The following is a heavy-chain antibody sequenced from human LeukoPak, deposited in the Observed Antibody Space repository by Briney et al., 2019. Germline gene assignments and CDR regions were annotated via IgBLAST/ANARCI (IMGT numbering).Heavy chain of an antibody. D-gene: IGHD2-15*01. Sequence: PGGSLRLSCAASGFTFSSYAMHWVRQAPGKGLEWVAVISYDGSNKYYADSVKGRFTISRDNSKNTLYLQMNSLRAEDTAVYYCARGKVGSRYSDYWGQGTLVTVSS. CDR2: ISYDGSNK. CDR1: GFTFSSYA. CDR3: ARGKVGSRYSDY. J-gene: IGHJ4*02. V-gene: IGHV3-30-3*01.